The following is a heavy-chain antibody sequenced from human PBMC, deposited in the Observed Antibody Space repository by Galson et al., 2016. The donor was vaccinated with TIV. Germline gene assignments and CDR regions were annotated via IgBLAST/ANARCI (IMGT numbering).Heavy chain of an antibody. V-gene: IGHV1-2*04. CDR1: GYTFSDYY. Sequence: SVKVSCKASGYTFSDYYMHWVRQAPGQELEWMGWINPNTGGTNYAQKFQGWVSMTRDTSINTAYMELSRLKSDDTAVYYCARDDGYTSGSDYWGQGTQVTVSS. CDR2: INPNTGGT. D-gene: IGHD6-19*01. J-gene: IGHJ4*02. CDR3: ARDDGYTSGSDY.